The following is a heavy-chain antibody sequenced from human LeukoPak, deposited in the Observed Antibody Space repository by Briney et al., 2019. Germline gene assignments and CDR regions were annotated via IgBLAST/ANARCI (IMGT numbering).Heavy chain of an antibody. CDR3: ARHDRTGLYTSSPFDY. J-gene: IGHJ4*02. V-gene: IGHV5-10-1*01. Sequence: GESLKISCKGSGYSFTSYWISWVRQMPGKGLEWMGRIDPSDSYTNYSPSFHGHVTISADKSISTAYLQWSSLKASDTAMYYCARHDRTGLYTSSPFDYWGQGTLVTVPS. D-gene: IGHD6-6*01. CDR1: GYSFTSYW. CDR2: IDPSDSYT.